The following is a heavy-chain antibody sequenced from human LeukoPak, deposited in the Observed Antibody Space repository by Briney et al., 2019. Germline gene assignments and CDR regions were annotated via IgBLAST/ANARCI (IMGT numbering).Heavy chain of an antibody. J-gene: IGHJ4*02. CDR2: IYSGGST. D-gene: IGHD3-9*01. Sequence: GSLRLSCAAXGFTVSSNYMSWVRQAPGKGLEWVSVIYSGGSTYYADSVKGRFTISRDNSKNTLYLQMNSLRAEDTAVYYCARADYDILTGYYHFDYWGQGTLVTVSS. CDR3: ARADYDILTGYYHFDY. V-gene: IGHV3-66*01. CDR1: GFTVSSNY.